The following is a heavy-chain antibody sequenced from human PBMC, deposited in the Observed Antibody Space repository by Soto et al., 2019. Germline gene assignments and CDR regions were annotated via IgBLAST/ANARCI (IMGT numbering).Heavy chain of an antibody. D-gene: IGHD2-2*01. CDR1: GGSISSGDYY. CDR2: IYYSGNT. V-gene: IGHV4-30-4*01. CDR3: ASMLGYCSSTSCYGSLDY. Sequence: PSETLSLTCTVSGGSISSGDYYWSWIREPPGKGLEWIGYIYYSGNTYYNPSLKSRVTISVDTSKNQFSLKLSSVTAADTAVYYCASMLGYCSSTSCYGSLDYWGQGTLVTVSS. J-gene: IGHJ4*02.